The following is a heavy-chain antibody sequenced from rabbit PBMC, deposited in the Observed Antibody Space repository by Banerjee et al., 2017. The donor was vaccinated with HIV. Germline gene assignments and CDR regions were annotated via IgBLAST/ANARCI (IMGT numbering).Heavy chain of an antibody. CDR3: ARETSGYHGYLDL. J-gene: IGHJ4*01. Sequence: QEQLEESGGDLVKPEGSLTLTCTASGFSFSNKYVICWVRQAPGKGLEWIACINTSSGNTVYATWAKGRFTISKTSSTTVTLQMTSLTVADTATYFCARETSGYHGYLDLWGPGTLVTVS. D-gene: IGHD7-1*01. V-gene: IGHV1S45*01. CDR2: INTSSGNT. CDR1: GFSFSNKYV.